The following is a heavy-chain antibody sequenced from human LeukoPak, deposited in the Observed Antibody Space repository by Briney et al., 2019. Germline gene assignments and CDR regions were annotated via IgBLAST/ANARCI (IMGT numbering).Heavy chain of an antibody. CDR1: GGSISSSTYY. V-gene: IGHV4-39*07. Sequence: SETLSLTCTVSGGSISSSTYYWGRIRQPPGMGLEWIGSIYHSGSTYYNPSLKSRVTISGDTSKNQFSLKLSSVTAADTAVYYCAREGGQLPFYYYGMDVWGQGTTVTVSS. CDR3: AREGGQLPFYYYGMDV. J-gene: IGHJ6*02. D-gene: IGHD2-2*01. CDR2: IYHSGST.